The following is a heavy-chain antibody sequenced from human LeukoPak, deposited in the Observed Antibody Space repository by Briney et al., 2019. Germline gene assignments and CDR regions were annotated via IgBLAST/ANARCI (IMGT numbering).Heavy chain of an antibody. CDR1: GYTFTSYA. Sequence: GASVKVSCKASGYTFTSYAMNWVRQAPGQGLEWMGWINTNTGNPTYAQGFTGRFVFSLDTSVSTAYLQICSLKAEDTAVYYCARDREGYCSSTGCSLSYYFDYWGQGTLVTVSS. V-gene: IGHV7-4-1*01. J-gene: IGHJ4*02. CDR2: INTNTGNP. CDR3: ARDREGYCSSTGCSLSYYFDY. D-gene: IGHD2-2*01.